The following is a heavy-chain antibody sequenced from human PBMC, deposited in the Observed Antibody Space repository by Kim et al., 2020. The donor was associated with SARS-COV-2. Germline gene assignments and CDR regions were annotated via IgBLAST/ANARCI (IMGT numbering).Heavy chain of an antibody. V-gene: IGHV4-39*01. CDR2: MYYTGRT. D-gene: IGHD3-10*01. J-gene: IGHJ4*02. Sequence: SETLSLTCTVSGGSISSSRYYWGWVRQPPGKGLEWIATMYYTGRTYYNPSLESRVTLSVDTSKNDVSLKLTSVTAADTAVYYCARQTSLSFGDDNDCWGQGTLVTVSS. CDR1: GGSISSSRYY. CDR3: ARQTSLSFGDDNDC.